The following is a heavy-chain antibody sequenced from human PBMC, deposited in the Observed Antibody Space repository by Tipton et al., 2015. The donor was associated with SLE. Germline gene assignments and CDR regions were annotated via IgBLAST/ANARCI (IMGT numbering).Heavy chain of an antibody. CDR3: ARGGSWAFDV. Sequence: TLSLTCTVSGGSISSYYWSWIRQPPGKGLEWIGSIYYSGSTYYNPSLKSRVTISVDTSKNQFSLKLSSVTAADSAVYYCARGGSWAFDVWGQGTMVTVSS. CDR1: GGSISSYY. V-gene: IGHV4-59*05. D-gene: IGHD2-15*01. CDR2: IYYSGST. J-gene: IGHJ3*01.